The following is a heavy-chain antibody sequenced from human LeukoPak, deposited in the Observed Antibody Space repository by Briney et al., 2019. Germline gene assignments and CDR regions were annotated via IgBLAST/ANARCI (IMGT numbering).Heavy chain of an antibody. CDR2: IYYSGST. Sequence: SETLSLTCTVSGGSISSYYWSWIRQPPGKGLEWIGSIYYSGSTYYNPSLKSRVTISVDTSKNQFSLKLSSVTAADTAVYYCARRAEYYYGSSGYYYYFDYWGQGTLVTVSS. CDR3: ARRAEYYYGSSGYYYYFDY. J-gene: IGHJ4*02. V-gene: IGHV4-59*12. D-gene: IGHD3-22*01. CDR1: GGSISSYY.